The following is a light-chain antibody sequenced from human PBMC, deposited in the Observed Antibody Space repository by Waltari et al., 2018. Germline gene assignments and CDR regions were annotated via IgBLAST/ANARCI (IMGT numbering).Light chain of an antibody. V-gene: IGLV1-40*01. Sequence: QSVLTQPPSVSGAPGQRVTIACTWRGSNIGAGYDVHWYQHLPRAAPKLLSYGSSSRPLGVPDRFFGSTSGTSASLAITGLQAEDEGDYYCQSYDTSLSVVFGGGTKLTVL. CDR3: QSYDTSLSVV. CDR1: GSNIGAGYD. J-gene: IGLJ3*02. CDR2: GSS.